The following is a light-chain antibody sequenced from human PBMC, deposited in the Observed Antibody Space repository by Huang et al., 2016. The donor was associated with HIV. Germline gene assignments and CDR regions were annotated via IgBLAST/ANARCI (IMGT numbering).Light chain of an antibody. V-gene: IGKV3-20*01. J-gene: IGKJ1*01. CDR1: QHVSSKY. CDR3: HQYGNSPRT. CDR2: GAP. Sequence: EIVLTQSPGTLSLSPGEGVILSCGASQHVSSKYLAWYQQRPGQAPRLLMYGAPTRAAGVPDRFRGSASGTDFTLTINKLEPEDSALYFCHQYGNSPRTFGQGTKIE.